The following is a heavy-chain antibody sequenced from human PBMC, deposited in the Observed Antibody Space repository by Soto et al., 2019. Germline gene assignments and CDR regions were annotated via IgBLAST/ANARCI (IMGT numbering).Heavy chain of an antibody. J-gene: IGHJ6*02. Sequence: QVQLQESGPGLVKPSETLSLTCPVSGGSITSYYWSWIRQPPGKGLEWIGYIYYSGSTNYTPSLKSRVTIAEEPSTGQFSLRMTSVTAAVTDVDYCARAAAKYCTNGVSPRNYYPYGLDVWGQGTQVTVSS. CDR3: ARAAAKYCTNGVSPRNYYPYGLDV. CDR1: GGSITSYY. D-gene: IGHD2-8*01. V-gene: IGHV4-59*01. CDR2: IYYSGST.